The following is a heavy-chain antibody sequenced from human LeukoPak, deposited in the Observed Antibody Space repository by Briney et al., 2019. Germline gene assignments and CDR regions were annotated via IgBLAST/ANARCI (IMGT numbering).Heavy chain of an antibody. D-gene: IGHD3-22*01. J-gene: IGHJ4*02. CDR3: ARVPHSSGYYL. CDR1: GGSISSYY. V-gene: IGHV4-59*01. Sequence: PPETLSLTCTVSGGSISSYYWSWIRQPPGKGLEWIGYIYYSGSTNYNPSLKSRVTISVDTSKNQFSLKLSSVTAADTAVYYCARVPHSSGYYLWSQGTLVTVSS. CDR2: IYYSGST.